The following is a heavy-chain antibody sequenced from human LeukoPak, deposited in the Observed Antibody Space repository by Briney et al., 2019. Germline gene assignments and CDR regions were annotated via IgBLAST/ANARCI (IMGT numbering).Heavy chain of an antibody. J-gene: IGHJ4*02. V-gene: IGHV3-53*01. CDR2: FKSGGST. CDR1: GFTFSSNY. D-gene: IGHD3-22*01. CDR3: ARHYYDTSGYYYSLLN. Sequence: GGSLRLSCAASGFTFSSNYMSWVRQAPGKGLEWVSVFKSGGSTYYTDSVKGGCTISRDNYKNRGYLQMNSLRAEDTAVYYCARHYYDTSGYYYSLLNWGQGTLVTVSS.